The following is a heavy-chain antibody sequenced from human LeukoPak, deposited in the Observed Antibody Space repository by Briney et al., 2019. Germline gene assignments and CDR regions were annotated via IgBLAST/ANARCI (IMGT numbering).Heavy chain of an antibody. CDR3: AKDSVTMVRGVMGGAFDI. D-gene: IGHD3-10*01. J-gene: IGHJ3*02. Sequence: GGSLRLSCAASGFTFSSYGMSWVRQAPGKGLEWVSAISGSGGSTYYADSVKGRFTISRDNSKNTLYLQMNSLRAEDTAVYYCAKDSVTMVRGVMGGAFDIWGQGTMVTVSS. V-gene: IGHV3-23*01. CDR2: ISGSGGST. CDR1: GFTFSSYG.